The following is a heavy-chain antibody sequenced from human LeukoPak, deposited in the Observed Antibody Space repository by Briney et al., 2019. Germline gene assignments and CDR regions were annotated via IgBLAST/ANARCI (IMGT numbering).Heavy chain of an antibody. CDR3: VRDAQRGFDYSNSLQY. D-gene: IGHD4-11*01. CDR2: IWSDGTNR. CDR1: GFIFNHYA. Sequence: GGSLRLSCEASGFIFNHYALPWVRQAPNKGLEWVAVIWSDGTNRYYADSVKGRFSIFRDDSQRRVFLQMNSLRAEDTAVYYCVRDAQRGFDYSNSLQYWGQGALVTVSS. V-gene: IGHV3-33*01. J-gene: IGHJ4*02.